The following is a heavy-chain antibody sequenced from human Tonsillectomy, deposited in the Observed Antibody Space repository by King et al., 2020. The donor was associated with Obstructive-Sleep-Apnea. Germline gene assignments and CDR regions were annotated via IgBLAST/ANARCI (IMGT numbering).Heavy chain of an antibody. CDR2: VWYGGSIT. D-gene: IGHD3-22*01. Sequence: VQLVESGGGVVPPGRSLRLSWAASGFTFSSDGMHWVRQDPGKGREGVAVVWYGGSITYYSDSVKGRFTVSRDNSKNTLYLQMNSLRAEDTAVYYCARVRGRYDSSGAFDYWGQGTLVTVSS. CDR3: ARVRGRYDSSGAFDY. V-gene: IGHV3-33*01. J-gene: IGHJ4*02. CDR1: GFTFSSDG.